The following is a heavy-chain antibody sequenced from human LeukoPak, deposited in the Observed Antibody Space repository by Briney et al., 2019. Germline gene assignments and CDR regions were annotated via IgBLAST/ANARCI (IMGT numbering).Heavy chain of an antibody. V-gene: IGHV3-74*01. CDR3: ATSSVWGGAFNI. CDR2: CDSDGSGT. Sequence: GGSLRLSCAASGFTFSSYWMYWVRQAPGKGLMWVSRCDSDGSGTTYVDPVKGRFTVSRDNAKNTLYLQMSSLRAEDTAVYYCATSSVWGGAFNIWGQGTMVTVSS. J-gene: IGHJ3*02. CDR1: GFTFSSYW. D-gene: IGHD3-16*01.